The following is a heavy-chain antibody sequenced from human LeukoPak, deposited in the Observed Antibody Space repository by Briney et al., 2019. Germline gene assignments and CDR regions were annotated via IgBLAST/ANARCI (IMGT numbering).Heavy chain of an antibody. CDR2: IYSGGST. Sequence: PGGSLRLSCAASGFTVSSNYMSWARQAPGKGLEWVSVIYSGGSTYYADSVKGRFTISRDNSKNTLYLQMNSLRAEDTAVYYCARDRRGSSGRGPHSFDYWGQGTLVTVSS. V-gene: IGHV3-53*01. CDR3: ARDRRGSSGRGPHSFDY. D-gene: IGHD6-6*01. J-gene: IGHJ4*02. CDR1: GFTVSSNY.